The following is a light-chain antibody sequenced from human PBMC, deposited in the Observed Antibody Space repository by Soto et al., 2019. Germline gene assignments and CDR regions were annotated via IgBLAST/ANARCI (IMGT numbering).Light chain of an antibody. Sequence: DILLTRSPGTLSLSPGERATVSCKASQTVIHNYLAWHQQKPGQTPRLLVYGASNRATGIPDRFSGIGSGTDVSLILSRLEPEDFAVYYCQHHGGSPITWGEGTRLEIK. CDR2: GAS. CDR3: QHHGGSPIT. V-gene: IGKV3-20*01. CDR1: QTVIHNY. J-gene: IGKJ5*01.